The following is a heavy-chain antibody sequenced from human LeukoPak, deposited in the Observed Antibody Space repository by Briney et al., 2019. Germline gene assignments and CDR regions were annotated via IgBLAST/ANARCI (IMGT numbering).Heavy chain of an antibody. Sequence: GGSLRLSCAASGFTFSSYGMHWVRQAPGKGLEWVAVISYDGSNKYYADSVKGRFTISRDNSKNTLYLQMNSLRAEDTAVYYCAKSPPGPPGDYWGQGTLVTVSS. D-gene: IGHD1-14*01. CDR1: GFTFSSYG. CDR2: ISYDGSNK. J-gene: IGHJ4*02. CDR3: AKSPPGPPGDY. V-gene: IGHV3-30*18.